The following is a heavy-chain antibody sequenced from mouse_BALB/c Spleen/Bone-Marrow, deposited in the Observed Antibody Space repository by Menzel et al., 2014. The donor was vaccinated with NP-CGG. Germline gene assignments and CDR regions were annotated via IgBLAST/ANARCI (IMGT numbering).Heavy chain of an antibody. J-gene: IGHJ4*01. CDR2: INPSNGGT. V-gene: IGHV1S81*02. CDR3: TRSRRAMDY. Sequence: VKLMESGAELVKPGASVKLSCKASGYTFSSDYMCWVKQRPGRGLEWIGEINPSNGGTNFNEKFKSKATLTVDKSSSTAYMQLSSLTSEDSAVYYCTRSRRAMDYWGQGTSVTVSS. CDR1: GYTFSSDY. D-gene: IGHD2-12*01.